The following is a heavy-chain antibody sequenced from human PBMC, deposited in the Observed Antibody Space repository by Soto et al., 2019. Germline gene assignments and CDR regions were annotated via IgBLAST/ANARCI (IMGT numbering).Heavy chain of an antibody. CDR1: CFSIPSNNC. D-gene: IGHD3-16*01. V-gene: IGHV4-4*02. Sequence: TLSLTCAILCFSIPSNNCCCWVRQPPGKGLEWIWEIYHSGSTNYNPSLKSRVTISVDKSKNQFSLKLISLTAADTTVYYCASSDYFARPYYFDYWGQG. J-gene: IGHJ4*02. CDR2: IYHSGST. CDR3: ASSDYFARPYYFDY.